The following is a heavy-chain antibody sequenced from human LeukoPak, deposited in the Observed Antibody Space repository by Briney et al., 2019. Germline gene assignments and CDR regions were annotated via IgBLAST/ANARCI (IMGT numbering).Heavy chain of an antibody. CDR2: IYSGGST. V-gene: IGHV3-66*01. CDR1: GFTVSSNY. Sequence: GGSLRLSCAVSGFTVSSNYMSWVRQAPGKGLEWVSVIYSGGSTYYADSVKGRFTISRDNSKNTLYLQMNSLRAEDTAVYYCASLGAFSSTGVLRWFDPWGQGTRVTVSS. D-gene: IGHD2-8*02. CDR3: ASLGAFSSTGVLRWFDP. J-gene: IGHJ5*02.